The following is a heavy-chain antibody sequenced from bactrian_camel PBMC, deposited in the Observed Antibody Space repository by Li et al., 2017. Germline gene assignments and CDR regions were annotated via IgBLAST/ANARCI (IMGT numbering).Heavy chain of an antibody. V-gene: IGHV3S55*01. D-gene: IGHD1*01. CDR1: EYTFGGCG. Sequence: HVQLVESGGGSVQAGGSLRLSCEASEYTFGGCGMGWYRQVPENERELVARFNHDGSITYKDRVKGRFAISKDKAEDTVYLQMNSLKPEDTVMYSYLTNCLWGQGTQVTVS. CDR3: LTNCL. CDR2: FNHDGSI. J-gene: IGHJ4*01.